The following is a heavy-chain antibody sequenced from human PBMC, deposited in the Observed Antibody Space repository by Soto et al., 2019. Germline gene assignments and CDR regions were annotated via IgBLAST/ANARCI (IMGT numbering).Heavy chain of an antibody. D-gene: IGHD3-22*01. CDR1: GGTFSSYA. Sequence: QVQLVQSGAEVKKPGSSVKVSCKASGGTFSSYAISWVRQAPGQGLEWMGGIIPIFGTANYAQKFQGRVTITADESTSTAYMELSSLRSEDTAVYYCASSSHYDSSGLLGEYFDYWGQGTLVTVSS. J-gene: IGHJ4*02. CDR2: IIPIFGTA. V-gene: IGHV1-69*12. CDR3: ASSSHYDSSGLLGEYFDY.